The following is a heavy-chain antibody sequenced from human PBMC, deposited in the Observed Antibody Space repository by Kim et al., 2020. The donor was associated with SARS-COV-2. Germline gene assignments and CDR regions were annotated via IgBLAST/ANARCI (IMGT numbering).Heavy chain of an antibody. D-gene: IGHD6-25*01. J-gene: IGHJ3*01. CDR3: ARVQLAAANAFDL. Sequence: DPVKGRLPLSRDNAKNSLDREMSSLRAEDTAVYYCARVQLAAANAFDLWGQGTMVTVSS. V-gene: IGHV3-7*01.